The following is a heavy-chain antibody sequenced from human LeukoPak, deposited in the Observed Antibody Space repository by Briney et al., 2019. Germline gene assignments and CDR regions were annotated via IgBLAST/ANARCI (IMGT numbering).Heavy chain of an antibody. D-gene: IGHD6-19*01. J-gene: IGHJ3*01. V-gene: IGHV3-23*01. CDR1: GFTFTTYA. CDR2: ISGGGDKT. Sequence: GGSLLLSFASSGFTFTTYAINWVRQAPGKGREGGSGISGGGDKTYYADSGNGRFTISRDNSKNTVSLQMSSLRAEDTALYYCAKDLALAGTGGGFDVWGQGTRVAVSS. CDR3: AKDLALAGTGGGFDV.